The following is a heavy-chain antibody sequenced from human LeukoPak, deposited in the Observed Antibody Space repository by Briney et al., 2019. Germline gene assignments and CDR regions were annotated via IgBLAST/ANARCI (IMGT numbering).Heavy chain of an antibody. J-gene: IGHJ4*02. Sequence: GRSLRLSCAASGFTFSSYGMHWVRQAPGKGLEWVAVIWYDGSNKYYADSVKGRFTISRDNSKNTLYLQMNSLRAEDTAVYHCARSITMVRGVIGVIGYWGQGTLVTVSP. CDR2: IWYDGSNK. CDR1: GFTFSSYG. D-gene: IGHD3-10*01. CDR3: ARSITMVRGVIGVIGY. V-gene: IGHV3-33*01.